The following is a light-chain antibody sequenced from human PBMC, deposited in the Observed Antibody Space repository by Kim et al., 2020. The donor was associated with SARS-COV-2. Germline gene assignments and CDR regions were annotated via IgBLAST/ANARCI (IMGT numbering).Light chain of an antibody. CDR2: QVS. CDR3: MQGTQFPYT. J-gene: IGKJ2*01. V-gene: IGKV2-24*01. CDR1: QSLVHSTGNTF. Sequence: DIVMTQTPLSSPVTLGQPASISCRSSQSLVHSTGNTFLTWLQQRPGQPPRLLIYQVSKRFYGVPDRFSGSGAGTDFTLRISRVEAEDVGVYYCMQGTQFPYTFGQGTKLEI.